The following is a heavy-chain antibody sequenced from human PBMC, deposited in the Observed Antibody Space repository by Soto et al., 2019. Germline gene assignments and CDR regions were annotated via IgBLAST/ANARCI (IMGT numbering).Heavy chain of an antibody. CDR2: IWYDGSNK. Sequence: QVQLVESGGGVVQPGRSLRLSCAASGFTFSSYGMHWVRQAPGKGLEWVALIWYDGSNKFYADSAKGRFTIPRDDSKNTLYLQMNSLRVEDTAVYYCARVGYTSGWVDYFGMDVWGQGTTVTVSS. D-gene: IGHD6-19*01. J-gene: IGHJ6*02. V-gene: IGHV3-33*01. CDR1: GFTFSSYG. CDR3: ARVGYTSGWVDYFGMDV.